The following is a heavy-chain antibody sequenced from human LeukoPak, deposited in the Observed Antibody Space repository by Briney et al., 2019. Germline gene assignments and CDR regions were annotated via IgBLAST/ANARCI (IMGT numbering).Heavy chain of an antibody. CDR2: IYSGGST. Sequence: GGSLRLSCAASGFTVSSNYMSWVRQAPGKGLEWVSVIYSGGSTYYADSVKGRFTISRDNSKNTLYLQMNSLRAEDTAVYYCARDPNSGRYYFDYWGQGTLVTVSS. CDR3: ARDPNSGRYYFDY. V-gene: IGHV3-53*01. J-gene: IGHJ4*02. CDR1: GFTVSSNY. D-gene: IGHD1-26*01.